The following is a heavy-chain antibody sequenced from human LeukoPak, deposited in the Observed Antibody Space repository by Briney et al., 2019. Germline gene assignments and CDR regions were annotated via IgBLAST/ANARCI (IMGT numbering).Heavy chain of an antibody. CDR1: GFTFSDYY. D-gene: IGHD1-26*01. V-gene: IGHV3-11*04. CDR2: IGRSGTTI. J-gene: IGHJ4*02. Sequence: IPGGSLRLSCAASGFTFSDYYMSWIRQVPGKGLEWVSYIGRSGTTIHYADSVKGRFTISRDNAKNSLYLQMNSLRAEDTAVYYCARGGSGTHPRYWGQGTLVTVSS. CDR3: ARGGSGTHPRY.